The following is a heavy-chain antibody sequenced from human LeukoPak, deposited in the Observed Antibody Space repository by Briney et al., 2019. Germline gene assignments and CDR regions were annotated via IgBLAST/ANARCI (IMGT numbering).Heavy chain of an antibody. Sequence: SETLSLTCTVSGDSLNSYYWTWIRQPPGEGLQWIGYIFYSGSSNYNASLRSRVAISVDTSKNQFSLKLTSVTAADTAVYYCAINSGGSVDYWGQGILVTVSA. CDR3: AINSGGSVDY. V-gene: IGHV4-59*01. CDR2: IFYSGSS. J-gene: IGHJ4*02. CDR1: GDSLNSYY. D-gene: IGHD2-15*01.